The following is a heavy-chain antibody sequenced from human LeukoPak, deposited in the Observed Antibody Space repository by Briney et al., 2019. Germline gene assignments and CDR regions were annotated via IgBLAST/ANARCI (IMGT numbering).Heavy chain of an antibody. CDR3: ARRAAGYYDSSAYYNY. V-gene: IGHV3-23*01. J-gene: IGHJ4*02. Sequence: SGGSLRLSCAASGFTFSSYGMHWVRQAPGKGLEWVSAISDSGGSTYYADSVKGRFTISRDNSKNTLYLQMNSLRAEDTAVYYCARRAAGYYDSSAYYNYWGQGTLVTVSS. CDR1: GFTFSSYG. CDR2: ISDSGGST. D-gene: IGHD3-22*01.